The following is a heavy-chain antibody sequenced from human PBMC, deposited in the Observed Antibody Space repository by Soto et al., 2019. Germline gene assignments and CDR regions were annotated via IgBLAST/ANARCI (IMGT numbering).Heavy chain of an antibody. CDR1: GFTFSSYA. J-gene: IGHJ4*02. D-gene: IGHD3-22*01. V-gene: IGHV3-23*01. CDR3: AKIYYYDSSGGFFDY. Sequence: GGSLRLSCAASGFTFSSYAMSWVRQAPGKGLEWVSAISGSGGCTYYADSVKGRFTISRDNSKNTLYLQMNSLRAEDTAVYYCAKIYYYDSSGGFFDYWGQGTLVTVSS. CDR2: ISGSGGCT.